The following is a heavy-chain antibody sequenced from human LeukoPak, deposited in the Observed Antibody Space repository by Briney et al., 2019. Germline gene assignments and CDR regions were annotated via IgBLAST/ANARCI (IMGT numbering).Heavy chain of an antibody. J-gene: IGHJ3*02. CDR1: GGSFSGYY. D-gene: IGHD1-26*01. CDR2: INHSGST. V-gene: IGHV4-34*01. Sequence: PWDTLNLTCPVYGGSFSGYYWSWVRQAPGKGLEWIREINHSGSTNYNPSLKSRVTISVDTSKNQFSLKLSSVTAADTAVYYCAKRRRIVGATPGAFDIWGQGTMVTVSS. CDR3: AKRRRIVGATPGAFDI.